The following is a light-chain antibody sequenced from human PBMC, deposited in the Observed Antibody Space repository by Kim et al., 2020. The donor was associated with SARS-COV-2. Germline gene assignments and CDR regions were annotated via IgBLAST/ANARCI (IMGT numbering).Light chain of an antibody. CDR2: WAS. V-gene: IGKV4-1*01. J-gene: IGKJ2*01. CDR1: QSVLYRANNKSY. Sequence: RATINCKPSQSVLYRANNKSYLAGYQQKPGKPPKLLIYWASTRESGVPDRFSGSGSGTDFTLTISSLQAEDGAVYYCQQYYSTPYTFGQGTKLEI. CDR3: QQYYSTPYT.